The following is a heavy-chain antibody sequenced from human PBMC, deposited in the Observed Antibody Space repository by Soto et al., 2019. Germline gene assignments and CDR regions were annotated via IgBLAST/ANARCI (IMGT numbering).Heavy chain of an antibody. CDR1: GFTFGDYA. CDR2: IRSKAYGGTT. J-gene: IGHJ4*02. V-gene: IGHV3-49*03. CDR3: TSSYYDSSGSYYFDY. Sequence: GGSLRLSCTASGFTFGDYAMSWFRQAPGKGLEWVGFIRSKAYGGTTEYAASVKGRFTISRDDSKSMAYLQMNSLKTEDTAVYYCTSSYYDSSGSYYFDYWGQGTLVTVSS. D-gene: IGHD3-22*01.